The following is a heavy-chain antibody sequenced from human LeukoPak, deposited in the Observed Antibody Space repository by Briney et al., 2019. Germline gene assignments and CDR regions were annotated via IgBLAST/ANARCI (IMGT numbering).Heavy chain of an antibody. CDR3: ARETAASYYYYYMDV. CDR1: GYTFTSYD. Sequence: GASVKVSCKASGYTFTSYDINWVRQATGQGLEWMGWMNPNSGNTGYAQKFQGRVTITRNTSISTAYMELSSLRSEDTAVYYCARETAASYYYYYMDVWGKGTTVTVSS. CDR2: MNPNSGNT. V-gene: IGHV1-8*03. J-gene: IGHJ6*03. D-gene: IGHD2-15*01.